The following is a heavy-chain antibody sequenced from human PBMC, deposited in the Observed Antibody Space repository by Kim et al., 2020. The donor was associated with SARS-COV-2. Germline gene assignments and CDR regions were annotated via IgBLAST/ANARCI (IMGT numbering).Heavy chain of an antibody. V-gene: IGHV1-46*01. CDR3: ARSMGGPTREGAFDI. D-gene: IGHD3-16*01. Sequence: QNFQGRVTMTRDTSTRTVYMELSSLRSEDTAVYYCARSMGGPTREGAFDIWGQGTMVTVSS. J-gene: IGHJ3*02.